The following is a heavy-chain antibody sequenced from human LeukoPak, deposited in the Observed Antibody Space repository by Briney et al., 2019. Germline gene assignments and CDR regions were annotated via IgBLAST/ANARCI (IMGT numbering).Heavy chain of an antibody. V-gene: IGHV3-30*18. Sequence: PGMSLRLCCAASGFTVSSYGMHWVRQAPGKGLEWVAVISYDGSDKYYADSVKGRFTISRDNSKNTLYLQMNSLRAEDTAVYYCAKDDEVGYCSSTSCYLDYWGQGTLVTVSS. CDR1: GFTVSSYG. CDR2: ISYDGSDK. J-gene: IGHJ4*02. D-gene: IGHD2-2*01. CDR3: AKDDEVGYCSSTSCYLDY.